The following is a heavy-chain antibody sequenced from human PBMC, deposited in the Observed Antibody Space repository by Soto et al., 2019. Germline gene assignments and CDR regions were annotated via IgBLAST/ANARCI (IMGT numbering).Heavy chain of an antibody. CDR2: INPNSNGT. J-gene: IGHJ4*02. CDR1: GYPYSGYY. D-gene: IGHD3-22*01. Sequence: ASVKVSCKASGYPYSGYYIHWVRQAPGQGLEWMGWINPNSNGTNYAQKFQGRVTMTSDTSISTAYMELSRLRSDDTAVYYCTTDQGGFYYDSSGYGTTVYYFDYWGQGTLVTVSS. CDR3: TTDQGGFYYDSSGYGTTVYYFDY. V-gene: IGHV1-2*02.